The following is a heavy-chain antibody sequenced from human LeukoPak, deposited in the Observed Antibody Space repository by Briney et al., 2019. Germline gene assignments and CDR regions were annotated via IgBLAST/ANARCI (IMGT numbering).Heavy chain of an antibody. CDR3: ARDPRGNFPYFDY. Sequence: PGGSLRLSCAAPGFTFSSYAMHWVRQAPGKGLEWVAVISYDGSNKYYADSVKGRFTIPRDNSKNTLYLQMNSLRAEDTAVYYCARDPRGNFPYFDYWGQGTLVTVSS. V-gene: IGHV3-30-3*01. CDR1: GFTFSSYA. D-gene: IGHD4-23*01. J-gene: IGHJ4*02. CDR2: ISYDGSNK.